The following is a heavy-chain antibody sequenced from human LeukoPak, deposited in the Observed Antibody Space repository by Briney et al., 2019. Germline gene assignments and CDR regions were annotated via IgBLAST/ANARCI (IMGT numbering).Heavy chain of an antibody. D-gene: IGHD3-10*01. V-gene: IGHV3-66*01. CDR1: GFTVSSNY. J-gene: IGHJ6*02. Sequence: YPGGSLRPSCAASGFTVSSNYMSWVRQAPGEGLGWVAVVDSGGSKYYADSVKARFTISRNNSKNTLYLQMTSLRAEDTAVYYCARVGSNYYYYYGMDVWGQGTTVTVSS. CDR2: VDSGGSK. CDR3: ARVGSNYYYYYGMDV.